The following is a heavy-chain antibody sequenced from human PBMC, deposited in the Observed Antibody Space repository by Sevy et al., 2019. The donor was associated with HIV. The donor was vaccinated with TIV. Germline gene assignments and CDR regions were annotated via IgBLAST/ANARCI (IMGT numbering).Heavy chain of an antibody. Sequence: GGSLRLSCAASGFTFSSYGMHWVRQAPGKGLEWVAVIWYDGSNKYYADSVKGRFTISRNNSKNTLYLQMNSLRAEDTAVYYCARRISPAAGEAFDIWGQGTMVTVSS. V-gene: IGHV3-33*01. CDR3: ARRISPAAGEAFDI. CDR2: IWYDGSNK. D-gene: IGHD6-13*01. CDR1: GFTFSSYG. J-gene: IGHJ3*02.